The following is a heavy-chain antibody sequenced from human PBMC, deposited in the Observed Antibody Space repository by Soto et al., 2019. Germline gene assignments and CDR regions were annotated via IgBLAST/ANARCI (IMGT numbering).Heavy chain of an antibody. Sequence: QLQLQESGSGLVKPSQTLSLTCAVSGGSISSGGYSWSWIRQPPGKGLEWIGYIYHSGSTYYNPSLKCRVPITVERSKNQFSLKLSSVTEASTTVYYWARVPDRWGQGTLVTVSS. D-gene: IGHD2-2*01. J-gene: IGHJ5*02. CDR2: IYHSGST. CDR3: ARVPDR. CDR1: GGSISSGGYS. V-gene: IGHV4-30-2*01.